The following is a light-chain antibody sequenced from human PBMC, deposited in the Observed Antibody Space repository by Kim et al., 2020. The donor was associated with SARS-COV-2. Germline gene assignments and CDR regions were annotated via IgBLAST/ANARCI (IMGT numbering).Light chain of an antibody. CDR2: EDN. CDR3: QSYDSSNVV. CDR1: SGSMASYY. J-gene: IGLJ2*01. V-gene: IGLV6-57*03. Sequence: GKTVTISCTRSSGSMASYYVQWYQQRPGSAPTTVIYEDNERPSGVPDRFSGSIDSSSNSASFTISGLKTEDEADYYCQSYDSSNVVFGGGTQLTVL.